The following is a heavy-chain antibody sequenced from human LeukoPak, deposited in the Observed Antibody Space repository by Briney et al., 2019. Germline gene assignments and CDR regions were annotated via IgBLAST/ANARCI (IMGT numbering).Heavy chain of an antibody. CDR3: ACSPYIAEVPYYFDY. D-gene: IGHD6-13*01. J-gene: IGHJ4*02. V-gene: IGHV4-59*05. CDR1: GDSMSSYY. CDR2: IYYSGST. Sequence: ASETLSLTCTVSGDSMSSYYWTWIRQPPGKGLEWIGSIYYSGSTYYNPSLKSRVTISVDTSKNQFSLKLSSVTAADTAVYYCACSPYIAEVPYYFDYWGQGTLVTVSS.